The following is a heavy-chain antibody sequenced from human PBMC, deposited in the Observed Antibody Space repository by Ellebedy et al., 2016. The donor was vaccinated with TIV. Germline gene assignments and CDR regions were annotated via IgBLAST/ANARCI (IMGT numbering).Heavy chain of an antibody. CDR1: GYTFPNYG. CDR3: ARGCSSIRCYYYYNGLDV. CDR2: ISVNNGNT. J-gene: IGHJ6*02. D-gene: IGHD2-2*01. V-gene: IGHV1-18*04. Sequence: AASVKVSCKASGYTFPNYGISWVRQAPGQGLEWMGCISVNNGNTNYAQKLQGRVTMTTDTSTSTAYMELRSLRSDDTAVYYCARGCSSIRCYYYYNGLDVWGQGTTVTVSS.